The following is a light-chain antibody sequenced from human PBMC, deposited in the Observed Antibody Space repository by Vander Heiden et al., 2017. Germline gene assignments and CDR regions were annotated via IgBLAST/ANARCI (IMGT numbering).Light chain of an antibody. CDR3: STWDDSLNGWV. CDR2: TTN. V-gene: IGLV1-44*01. CDR1: SSTIGNNS. J-gene: IGLJ3*02. Sequence: QSVLTQPPSASETPGQRVTISCSGSSSTIGNNSVNWYQQLPGTAPKLLIYTTNQRPSGVPDRFSGSKSGTSASLAISGLQTEDEADYYCSTWDDSLNGWVFGGGTKLTVL.